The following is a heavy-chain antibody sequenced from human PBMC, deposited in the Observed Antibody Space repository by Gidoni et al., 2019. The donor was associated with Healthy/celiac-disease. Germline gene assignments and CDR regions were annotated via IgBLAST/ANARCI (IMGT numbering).Heavy chain of an antibody. Sequence: EVQLVQSGAEVKKPGESLKLSCKGSGYSFTSYWIGWVRQMPGKGLEWMGIIYPGDSDTRYSPSFQGQVTISADKSISTAYLQWSSLKASDTAMYYCARPKGDYYDSSGYYFDYWGQGTLVTVSS. CDR2: IYPGDSDT. CDR1: GYSFTSYW. V-gene: IGHV5-51*01. CDR3: ARPKGDYYDSSGYYFDY. D-gene: IGHD3-22*01. J-gene: IGHJ4*02.